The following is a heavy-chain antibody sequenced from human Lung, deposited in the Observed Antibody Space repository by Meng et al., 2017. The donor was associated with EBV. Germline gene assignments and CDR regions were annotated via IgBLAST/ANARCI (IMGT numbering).Heavy chain of an antibody. CDR1: GGSINSYY. CDR2: FHTSGGT. Sequence: GQPQESGPRMMKPSETLSLTYTVSGGSINSYYWHWIRQPAGKGLEWIGRFHTSGGTKYNPSLKSRVTMSVDMSKSQLSLNLNSVTAADTAVYYCAADPLLDDYGNSFDYWGQGTLVTVSS. CDR3: AADPLLDDYGNSFDY. J-gene: IGHJ4*02. D-gene: IGHD4-11*01. V-gene: IGHV4-4*07.